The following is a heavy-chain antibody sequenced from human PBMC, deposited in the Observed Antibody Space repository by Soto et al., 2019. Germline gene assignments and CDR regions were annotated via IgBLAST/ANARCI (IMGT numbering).Heavy chain of an antibody. J-gene: IGHJ3*02. V-gene: IGHV3-9*01. D-gene: IGHD5-18*01. Sequence: GGSLRLSCAASGLTFDDYAMHWVRQPPGKGLEWVSRISWNSDTIDYTDSVKGRFTISRDNAKNSLYLQMKSLRVEDTALYYCVNDMAQYSYGYALDIWGQGIMVTVSS. CDR2: ISWNSDTI. CDR3: VNDMAQYSYGYALDI. CDR1: GLTFDDYA.